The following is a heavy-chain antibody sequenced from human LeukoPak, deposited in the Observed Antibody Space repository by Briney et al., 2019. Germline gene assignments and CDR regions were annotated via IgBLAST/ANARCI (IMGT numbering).Heavy chain of an antibody. CDR3: ARERITMVRGVDY. CDR2: IYYSGST. J-gene: IGHJ4*02. D-gene: IGHD3-10*01. V-gene: IGHV4-39*07. CDR1: GASISSSSYY. Sequence: KSSETLSLTCTVSGASISSSSYYWGWIRQPPGKGLEWIGSIYYSGSTYYNPSLKSRVTISIDTSMNQFSLKLSSVTAADTAVYYCARERITMVRGVDYWGQGTLVTVSS.